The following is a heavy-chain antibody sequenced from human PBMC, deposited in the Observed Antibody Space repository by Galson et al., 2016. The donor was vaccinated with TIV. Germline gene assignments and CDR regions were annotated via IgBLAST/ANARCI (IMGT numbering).Heavy chain of an antibody. CDR3: ARHLDVGDYDNSGYPDYFDS. CDR1: GGSITGYY. J-gene: IGHJ4*02. D-gene: IGHD3-22*01. CDR2: FNTSGTT. V-gene: IGHV4-4*07. Sequence: LSLTCTVSGGSITGYYWNWIRQPAGKGLEWIGRFNTSGTTDYNPSLESRVAMSIDTSKNQFSLIVTSVTAADTAVYYCARHLDVGDYDNSGYPDYFDSWGQGTLVTVSS.